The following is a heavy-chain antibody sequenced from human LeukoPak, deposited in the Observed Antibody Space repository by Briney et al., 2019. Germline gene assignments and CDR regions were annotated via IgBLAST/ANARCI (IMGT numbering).Heavy chain of an antibody. CDR3: AHRNDYFDSSGEAFDL. J-gene: IGHJ3*01. CDR2: IYYNDHK. CDR1: GFSLSTRGVG. Sequence: SGPTLVNPTQTLTLTCTFSGFSLSTRGVGVAWIRQPPGKALEWLALIYYNDHKRYSPSLKSRLTVAKDTSENQVVLTMTNMDPVDTATYYCAHRNDYFDSSGEAFDLWGQGTMVTVSS. V-gene: IGHV2-5*01. D-gene: IGHD3-22*01.